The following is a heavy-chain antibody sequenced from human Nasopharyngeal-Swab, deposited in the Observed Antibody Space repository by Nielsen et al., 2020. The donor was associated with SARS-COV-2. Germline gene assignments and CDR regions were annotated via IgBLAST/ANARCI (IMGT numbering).Heavy chain of an antibody. CDR1: GFTFSSYA. CDR3: ARVGYCSGGSCYSIDY. J-gene: IGHJ4*02. CDR2: IWNDGRNK. D-gene: IGHD2-15*01. V-gene: IGHV3-33*01. Sequence: GESLKISCAASGFTFSSYAMHWVRQAPGKGLEWVAVIWNDGRNKYYADSVKGRFTISRDSSKNTLYLQMNSVRAEDTAVYYCARVGYCSGGSCYSIDYWGQGTLVTVSS.